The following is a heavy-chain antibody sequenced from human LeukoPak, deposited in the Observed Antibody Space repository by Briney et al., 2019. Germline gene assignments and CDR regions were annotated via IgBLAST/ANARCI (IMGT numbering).Heavy chain of an antibody. CDR3: ARDRTVTTALDY. J-gene: IGHJ4*02. Sequence: ASVKVSCKASGGTFSSDAISWLRQAPGQGLEWMGRIIPIFGTANYAQKFQGRVTITTDESTSTAYMELSSLRSEDTAVYYCARDRTVTTALDYWGQGTLVTVSS. V-gene: IGHV1-69*05. D-gene: IGHD4-17*01. CDR1: GGTFSSDA. CDR2: IIPIFGTA.